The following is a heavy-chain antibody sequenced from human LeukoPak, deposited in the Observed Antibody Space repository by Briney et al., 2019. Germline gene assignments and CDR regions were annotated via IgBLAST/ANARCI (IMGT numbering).Heavy chain of an antibody. V-gene: IGHV3-23*01. CDR3: AKGVTPVISLQFFDY. CDR2: ISGSGLNT. J-gene: IGHJ4*02. D-gene: IGHD4-17*01. CDR1: GFTFSSYG. Sequence: GGSLRHSCAASGFTFSSYGMNWVRQAPGKGLEWVSSISGSGLNTYYADSVKGRFTISRDKSKNTLYLQMNSLRAEDTAVYYCAKGVTPVISLQFFDYWGQGTLITVSS.